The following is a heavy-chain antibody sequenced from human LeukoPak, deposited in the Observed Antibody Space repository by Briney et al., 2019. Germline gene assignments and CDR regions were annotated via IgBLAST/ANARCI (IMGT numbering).Heavy chain of an antibody. CDR3: ANEVRPNDY. D-gene: IGHD4/OR15-4a*01. V-gene: IGHV3-23*01. CDR2: IDISGGRT. J-gene: IGHJ4*02. CDR1: GFTFTTHA. Sequence: GGSLRLSRAVSGFTFTTHAICSVRQAPGYWLEWVSSIDISGGRTYYAVSVKGRFTISRDNSKNTLYLQMNSLRGEDTALYFCANEVRPNDYWGQGTLVTVSS.